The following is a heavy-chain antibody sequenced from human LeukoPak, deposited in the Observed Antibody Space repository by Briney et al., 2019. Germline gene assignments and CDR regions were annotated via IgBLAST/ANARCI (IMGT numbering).Heavy chain of an antibody. CDR1: GGTFSSYA. D-gene: IGHD4-11*01. CDR3: AKGRNREDSNPRAACMDV. CDR2: IIPIFGTA. Sequence: SVKVSCKASGGTFSSYAISWVRQAPGQGLEWMGGIIPIFGTANYAQKFQGRVTITADESTSTAYMELSSLRAEDTAVYYCAKGRNREDSNPRAACMDVWGQGTTVTVSS. J-gene: IGHJ6*02. V-gene: IGHV1-69*13.